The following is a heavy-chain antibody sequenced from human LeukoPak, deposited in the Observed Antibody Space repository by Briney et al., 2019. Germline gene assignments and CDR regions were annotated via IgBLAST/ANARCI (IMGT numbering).Heavy chain of an antibody. CDR3: ARWAKHWSDP. V-gene: IGHV4-59*01. J-gene: IGHJ5*02. CDR1: GGSISSYY. CDR2: IYYSGST. Sequence: PSETLSLTCTVSGGSISSYYWSWIRQPPGKGLEWIGYIYYSGSTNYNPSLKSRVTISVDTSKNQFSLKLSSVTAADTAVYYCARWAKHWSDPWGQGTLVTVSS.